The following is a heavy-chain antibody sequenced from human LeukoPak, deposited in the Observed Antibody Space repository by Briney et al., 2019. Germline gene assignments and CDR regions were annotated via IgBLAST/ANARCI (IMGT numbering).Heavy chain of an antibody. J-gene: IGHJ3*02. CDR1: GGSISSSNW. V-gene: IGHV4-4*02. Sequence: PSGTLSLTCAVSGGSISSSNWWSWVRQPPGKGLGWIGEIYHSGSTNYNPSLKSRVTISVDKSKNQFSLKLSSVTAADTAVYYCARGLGQWLVQGAFDIWGQGTMVTVSS. D-gene: IGHD6-19*01. CDR3: ARGLGQWLVQGAFDI. CDR2: IYHSGST.